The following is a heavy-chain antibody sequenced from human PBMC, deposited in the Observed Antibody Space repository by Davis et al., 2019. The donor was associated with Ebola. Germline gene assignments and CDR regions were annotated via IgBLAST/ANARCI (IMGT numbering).Heavy chain of an antibody. V-gene: IGHV1-2*02. CDR2: IRLNSGGT. D-gene: IGHD3-9*01. CDR3: ARDRLGLDS. J-gene: IGHJ4*02. Sequence: ASVKVSCKASGFTFTDYYMHWVRQAPGQGLEWMGWIRLNSGGTNYAQSFQDRVTMTRDTSTTTVYMELSSLRSEDTAVYYCARDRLGLDSWGQGTLVTVSS. CDR1: GFTFTDYY.